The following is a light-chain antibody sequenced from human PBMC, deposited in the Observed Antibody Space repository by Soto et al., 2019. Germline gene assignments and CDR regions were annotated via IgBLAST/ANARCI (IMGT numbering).Light chain of an antibody. J-gene: IGLJ2*01. CDR1: SSDVGAYNY. CDR2: DVS. Sequence: QSALTQPASVSGSPGQSITISCTGTSSDVGAYNYVSWYQQHPGKAPKLMIYDVSNRPSGVSNRFSGSKSGNTASLTISGLQAEHEAAYYCSSYTSSSTYVVFGGGTKLTVL. V-gene: IGLV2-14*01. CDR3: SSYTSSSTYVV.